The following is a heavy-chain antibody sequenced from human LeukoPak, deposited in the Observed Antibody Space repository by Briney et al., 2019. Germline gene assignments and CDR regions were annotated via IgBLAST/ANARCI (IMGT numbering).Heavy chain of an antibody. CDR1: GFTFSTYA. J-gene: IGHJ4*02. D-gene: IGHD4-17*01. CDR2: ISHDGSNK. Sequence: GRSLRLSCAASGFTFSTYAMHWVRQAPGKGLEWVAVISHDGSNKYYAETVKGRFTVSRDNSKTTLYLQMSDLTSDDTAVYYCVRGGSPTVTLEYGGEGTLVTVSS. V-gene: IGHV3-30*07. CDR3: VRGGSPTVTLEY.